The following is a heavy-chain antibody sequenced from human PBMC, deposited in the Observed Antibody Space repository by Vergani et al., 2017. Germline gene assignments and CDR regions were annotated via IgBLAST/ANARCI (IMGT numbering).Heavy chain of an antibody. CDR2: IYYSGST. V-gene: IGHV4-39*07. D-gene: IGHD3-22*01. Sequence: QLQLQESGPGLVKPSETLSLTCTVSGGSISSSSYYWGWIRQPPGKGLEWIGRIYYSGSTYYNPSLMSRVTISVDTSKNQFSLKLSSVTAADTAVYYCARATVDYYDSSGYGVADAFDIWGQGTMVTVSS. CDR3: ARATVDYYDSSGYGVADAFDI. J-gene: IGHJ3*02. CDR1: GGSISSSSYY.